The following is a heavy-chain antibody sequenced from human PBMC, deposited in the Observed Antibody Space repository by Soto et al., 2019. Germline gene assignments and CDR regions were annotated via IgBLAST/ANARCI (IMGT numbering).Heavy chain of an antibody. V-gene: IGHV4-59*08. CDR1: GGSISNYY. Sequence: LSLTCTVSGGSISNYYWSWTRQPPGKGLEWIGYIHYSGNTKYNPSLKSRVTISADTSKNQFSLKLSSVTAADTAVYYCARGHYDFWSGYFATIDYWGQGTLVTVS. J-gene: IGHJ4*02. D-gene: IGHD3-3*01. CDR2: IHYSGNT. CDR3: ARGHYDFWSGYFATIDY.